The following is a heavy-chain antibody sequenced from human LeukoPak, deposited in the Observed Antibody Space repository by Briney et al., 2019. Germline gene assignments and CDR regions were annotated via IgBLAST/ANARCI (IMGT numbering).Heavy chain of an antibody. CDR1: GYSISSGYY. Sequence: PSETLSLTCTVSGYSISSGYYWGWIRQPPGKGLEWIGSIYHSGSTYYNPSLKSRVTISVDASKNQFSLKLSSVTAADTAVYYCARGSVTMVRGVTPRYFDYWGQGTLVTVSS. CDR3: ARGSVTMVRGVTPRYFDY. D-gene: IGHD3-10*01. CDR2: IYHSGST. J-gene: IGHJ4*02. V-gene: IGHV4-38-2*02.